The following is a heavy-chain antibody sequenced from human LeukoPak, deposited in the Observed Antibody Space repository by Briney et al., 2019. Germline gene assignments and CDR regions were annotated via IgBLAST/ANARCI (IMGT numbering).Heavy chain of an antibody. J-gene: IGHJ4*02. V-gene: IGHV3-30*18. CDR3: AKAREVWFGELGRY. D-gene: IGHD3-10*01. Sequence: PGRSLRLSCAASGFIFRIYGMHWVRQAPGKGLEWVALISYEGDSTYYADSVKGRFTISRDNSKDMLYLQMNSLRAEDTAVYYCAKAREVWFGELGRYWGQGTLVTVSS. CDR1: GFIFRIYG. CDR2: ISYEGDST.